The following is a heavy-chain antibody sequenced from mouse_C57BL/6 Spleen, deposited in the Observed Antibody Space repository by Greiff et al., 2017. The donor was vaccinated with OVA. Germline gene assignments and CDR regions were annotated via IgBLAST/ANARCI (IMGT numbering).Heavy chain of an antibody. CDR3: ARGDYGRSFDC. V-gene: IGHV1-50*01. D-gene: IGHD1-1*01. J-gene: IGHJ2*01. Sequence: VQLQQPGAELVKPGASVKLSCKASGYTFTSYWMQWVKQRPGQGLEWIGEIDPSDSFTNFNQNFMGKATLTVDTFSSSAYMQLSSLTYEDSAVYYCARGDYGRSFDCWGQGTTLTVSS. CDR2: IDPSDSFT. CDR1: GYTFTSYW.